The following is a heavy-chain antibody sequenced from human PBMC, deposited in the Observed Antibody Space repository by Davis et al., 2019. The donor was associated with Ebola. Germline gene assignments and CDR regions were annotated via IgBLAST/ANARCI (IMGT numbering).Heavy chain of an antibody. Sequence: PGGSLRLSCAASGFTFSSYGMHWVRQAPGKGLEWVAVIWYDGSNKFYSDSVKGRFTISRDNSKNTLYLQMNSLRADDTAVYYCARGAYGDYEDYWGQGTLVTVSS. D-gene: IGHD4-17*01. CDR2: IWYDGSNK. J-gene: IGHJ4*02. V-gene: IGHV3-33*01. CDR1: GFTFSSYG. CDR3: ARGAYGDYEDY.